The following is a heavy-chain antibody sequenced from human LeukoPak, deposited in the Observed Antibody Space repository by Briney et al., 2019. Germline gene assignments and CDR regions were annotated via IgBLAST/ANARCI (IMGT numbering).Heavy chain of an antibody. J-gene: IGHJ4*02. D-gene: IGHD1-14*01. CDR3: ARDPIQGAPDYFDF. CDR1: GFTFSNAW. CDR2: ISHDGNTK. Sequence: PGGSLRLSCAASGFTFSNAWMSWVRQAPGKGLEWVAVISHDGNTKYYADSVKGRVTISRDNFKNMLYLQLSTLRVEDTAMYYCARDPIQGAPDYFDFWGQGTLVTVSS. V-gene: IGHV3-30-3*01.